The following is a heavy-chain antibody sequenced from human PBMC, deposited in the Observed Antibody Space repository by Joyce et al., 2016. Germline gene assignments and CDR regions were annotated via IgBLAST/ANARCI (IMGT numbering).Heavy chain of an antibody. CDR1: GFTVSSTY. V-gene: IGHV3-53*01. Sequence: EVQLVESGGGLIQPGGSLRLSCAASGFTVSSTYMSWVRQAPGKGLEWVSIIYSGGSGGSTYYADAVKGRFTISRDNPKNTLYLQRISLRAEDTAVYYCARSLAYDYGDYIFNYWGQGTLVTVSS. D-gene: IGHD4-17*01. J-gene: IGHJ4*02. CDR3: ARSLAYDYGDYIFNY. CDR2: IYSGGSGGST.